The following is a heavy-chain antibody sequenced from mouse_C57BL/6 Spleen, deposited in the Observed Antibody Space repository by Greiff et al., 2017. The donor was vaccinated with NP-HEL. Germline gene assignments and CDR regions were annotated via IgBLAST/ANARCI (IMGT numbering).Heavy chain of an antibody. V-gene: IGHV14-4*01. CDR3: TTSYGPGAMDY. J-gene: IGHJ4*01. Sequence: VQLQQSGAELVRPGASVKLSCTASGFNIKDDYMHWVKQRPEQGLEWIGWIDPENGDTEYASKFQGKATITADTSSNTAYLQLSSLTSEDTAVYYCTTSYGPGAMDYWGQGTSVTVSS. CDR1: GFNIKDDY. D-gene: IGHD1-1*01. CDR2: IDPENGDT.